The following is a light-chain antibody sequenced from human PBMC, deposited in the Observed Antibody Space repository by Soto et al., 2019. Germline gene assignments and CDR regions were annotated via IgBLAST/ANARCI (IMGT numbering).Light chain of an antibody. J-gene: IGKJ1*01. Sequence: EVVMTQSPATLSVSPGERATLSCRASQSVSSNLAWYQQKPGQAPRLLIYGASTRATGIPAGFSGSGSGTEFTLTISSLHSEDFAVYYCQQYNNWPPWTFGQGTKVEIK. CDR3: QQYNNWPPWT. CDR2: GAS. V-gene: IGKV3-15*01. CDR1: QSVSSN.